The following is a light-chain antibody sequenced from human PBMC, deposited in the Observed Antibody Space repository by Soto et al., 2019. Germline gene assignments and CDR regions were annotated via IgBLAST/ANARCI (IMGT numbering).Light chain of an antibody. CDR3: AGWDDSLNVFV. CDR1: SSNIGSKT. Sequence: QAVVTQPPSASGTPGQRVTISCSGGSSNIGSKTVNWYQHLPATAPKLLIHRNNQRPSGVSDRFSGSRSGTSASLAISGLQSEDEADYYCAGWDDSLNVFVFGGGTKLTVL. V-gene: IGLV1-44*01. CDR2: RNN. J-gene: IGLJ2*01.